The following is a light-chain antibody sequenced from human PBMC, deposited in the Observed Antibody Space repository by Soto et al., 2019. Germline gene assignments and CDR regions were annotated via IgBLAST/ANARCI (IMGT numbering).Light chain of an antibody. CDR3: QQYGSSGT. Sequence: EIVLTKSPGTLSLSPGERATLSCRASQSVSSSYLAWYQQKPGQAPRLLIYGESSRATGIPDRFSGSGSGTDFTLTISRLEPEDFAVYYCQQYGSSGTFGQGTKVDI. CDR2: GES. CDR1: QSVSSSY. V-gene: IGKV3-20*01. J-gene: IGKJ1*01.